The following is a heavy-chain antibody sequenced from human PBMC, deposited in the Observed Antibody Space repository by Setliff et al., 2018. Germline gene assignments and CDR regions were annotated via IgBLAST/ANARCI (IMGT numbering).Heavy chain of an antibody. CDR3: MRQVGGVLWYVDY. CDR1: GGSISSGDYY. Sequence: SETLSLTCTVSGGSISSGDYYWGWIRQPPGGGPEWIGIIYHDGRADYSMSLKSRVNLSIDMAKTQFSLHLNSVTAADAAVYYCMRQVGGVLWYVDYWGQGILVTVSS. CDR2: IYHDGRA. V-gene: IGHV4-39*07. D-gene: IGHD2-8*02. J-gene: IGHJ4*02.